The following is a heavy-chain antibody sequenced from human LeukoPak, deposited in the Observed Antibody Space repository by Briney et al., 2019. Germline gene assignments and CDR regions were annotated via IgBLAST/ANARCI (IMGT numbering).Heavy chain of an antibody. CDR1: GFTFSSYG. D-gene: IGHD3-10*01. Sequence: PGRSLRLSCAASGFTFSSYGMHWVRQAPGKGLEWVAVIWYDGSNKYYADSVKGRFTISRDNSKNTLYLQMNSLRAEDTAVYYCARAPRRLFLTGSYQNWFDPWGQGTLVTVSS. CDR2: IWYDGSNK. V-gene: IGHV3-33*01. CDR3: ARAPRRLFLTGSYQNWFDP. J-gene: IGHJ5*02.